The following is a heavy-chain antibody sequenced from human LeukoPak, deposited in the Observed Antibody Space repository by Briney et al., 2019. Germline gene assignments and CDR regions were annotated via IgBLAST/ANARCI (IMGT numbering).Heavy chain of an antibody. D-gene: IGHD3-22*01. CDR1: GGSISDYY. Sequence: SETLSLTCTVSGGSISDYYWSWIRQSPGKGLEWIGYIYYSGSTNYNPSLKSRVTISVDTSKNQFSLKLRSVTAADTAVYYCARGAFRTVVVGTRYYYYMDVWGKGTTVTVSS. J-gene: IGHJ6*03. CDR2: IYYSGST. V-gene: IGHV4-59*01. CDR3: ARGAFRTVVVGTRYYYYMDV.